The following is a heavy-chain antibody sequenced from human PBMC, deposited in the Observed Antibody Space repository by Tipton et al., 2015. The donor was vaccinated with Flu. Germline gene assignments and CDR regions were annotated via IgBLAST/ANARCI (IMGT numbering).Heavy chain of an antibody. D-gene: IGHD6-19*01. Sequence: TLSLTCTVSGGSISSSSYYWGWIRQPPGKGLEWIGSIYYSGSTYYNPSLKSRVTISVDTSKNQFSLKLSPVTAADTAVYYCASGAVAANYYYGMDVWGQGTTVTVSS. CDR1: GGSISSSSYY. CDR2: IYYSGST. CDR3: ASGAVAANYYYGMDV. V-gene: IGHV4-39*07. J-gene: IGHJ6*02.